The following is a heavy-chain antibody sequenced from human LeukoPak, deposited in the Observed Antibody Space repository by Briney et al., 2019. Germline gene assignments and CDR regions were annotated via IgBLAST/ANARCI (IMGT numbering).Heavy chain of an antibody. D-gene: IGHD6-6*01. CDR1: GYTFTSYY. V-gene: IGHV1-69*06. CDR2: IIPIFGTA. J-gene: IGHJ4*02. CDR3: ARDRAAHTLYYFDY. Sequence: GASVKVSCKASGYTFTSYYMHWVRQAPGQGLEWMGGIIPIFGTANYAQKFQGRVTITADKSTSTAYMELSSLRSEDTAVYYCARDRAAHTLYYFDYWGQGTLVTVSS.